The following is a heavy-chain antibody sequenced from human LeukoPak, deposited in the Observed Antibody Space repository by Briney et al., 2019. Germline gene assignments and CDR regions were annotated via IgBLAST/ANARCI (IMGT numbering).Heavy chain of an antibody. CDR1: GFSFSGSW. J-gene: IGHJ4*02. CDR3: ARGPNYYDSSGYHGPFDY. V-gene: IGHV3-7*03. D-gene: IGHD3-22*01. CDR2: IKQDGSET. Sequence: GGSLRLSCAASGFSFSGSWMNWVRQAPGKGLEWVASIKQDGSETYYVDSVKGRFSISRDNAKNSLYLQMNSLRAEDTALYHCARGPNYYDSSGYHGPFDYWGQGTLVTVSS.